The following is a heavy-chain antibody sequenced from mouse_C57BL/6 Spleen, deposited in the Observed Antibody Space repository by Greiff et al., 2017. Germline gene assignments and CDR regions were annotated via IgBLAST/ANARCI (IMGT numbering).Heavy chain of an antibody. CDR3: ARYNYGYDGDLDY. CDR2: IDPSDSET. CDR1: GYTFTSYW. Sequence: VQLQQPGAELVRPGSSVKLSCKASGYTFTSYWMHWVKQRPIQGLEWIGNIDPSDSETHYNQKFKDKATLTVDKSSSTAYMQLSSLTSEDSAVYYCARYNYGYDGDLDYWGQGTTLTVSS. D-gene: IGHD2-2*01. J-gene: IGHJ2*01. V-gene: IGHV1-52*01.